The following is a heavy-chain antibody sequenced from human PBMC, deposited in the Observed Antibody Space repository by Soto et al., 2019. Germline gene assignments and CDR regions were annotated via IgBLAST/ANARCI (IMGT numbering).Heavy chain of an antibody. CDR2: SYYSGRT. D-gene: IGHD3-22*01. Sequence: QVQLQESGPGLVKPSETLSLTCTVSGGSVSSGSYYWIWIRQPPGKGLEWMGYSYYSGRTKYSPSEKCRVTISVDTSRTQFCLKLSSVTAADTAVYYCARLIPYDSSGYVGFDSWGQRTLVTISS. J-gene: IGHJ4*02. V-gene: IGHV4-61*01. CDR1: GGSVSSGSYY. CDR3: ARLIPYDSSGYVGFDS.